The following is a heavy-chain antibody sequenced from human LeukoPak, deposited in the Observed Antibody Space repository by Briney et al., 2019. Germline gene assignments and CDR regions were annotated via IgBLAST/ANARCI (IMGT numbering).Heavy chain of an antibody. CDR1: GYTFTSYG. D-gene: IGHD3-9*01. CDR3: ARDRYYDILTGYYILMDY. Sequence: ASVKVSCKASGYTFTSYGISWVRQAPGQGLEWMGWISAYNGNTNYAQKLQGRVTMTTDTSTSTAYMELRSLRSDDTAVYYCARDRYYDILTGYYILMDYWGQGTLVTVSS. J-gene: IGHJ4*02. V-gene: IGHV1-18*01. CDR2: ISAYNGNT.